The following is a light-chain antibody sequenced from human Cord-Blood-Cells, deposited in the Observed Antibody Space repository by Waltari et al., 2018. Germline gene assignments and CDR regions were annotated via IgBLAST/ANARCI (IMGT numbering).Light chain of an antibody. J-gene: IGKJ1*01. CDR1: KDISNY. V-gene: IGKV1-33*01. Sequence: DIQMTQSPSSLSASVGDSVTITCQASKDISNYLNWYQQKPGKAPKLLIYDASNLETGVPSRFSGSGSGTDFTFTISSLQPEDIATYYCQQYDNLPWTFGQGTKVEIK. CDR3: QQYDNLPWT. CDR2: DAS.